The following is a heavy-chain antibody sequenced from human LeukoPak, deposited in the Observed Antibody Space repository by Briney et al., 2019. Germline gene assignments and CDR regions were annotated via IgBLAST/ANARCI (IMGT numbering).Heavy chain of an antibody. CDR3: AKGSV. J-gene: IGHJ6*02. Sequence: GGSLRLSCASSGFTFTSYAMSWVRQAPGKGLEWVSGISGSGGSTYYANSVKGRFTISRDNSKNTLFLEVNSLRAEDTAVYYCAKGSVWGQGTTVTVSS. CDR2: ISGSGGST. CDR1: GFTFTSYA. V-gene: IGHV3-23*01.